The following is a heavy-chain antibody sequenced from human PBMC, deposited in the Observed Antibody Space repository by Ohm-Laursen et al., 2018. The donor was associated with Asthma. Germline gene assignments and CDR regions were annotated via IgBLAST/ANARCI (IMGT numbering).Heavy chain of an antibody. V-gene: IGHV3-23*01. CDR1: GYTFSRYS. D-gene: IGHD6-25*01. CDR2: ISGSGGST. Sequence: SLRLSCAAFGYTFSRYSIHWVRQVPGKGLEWVSAISGSGGSTYYADSVKGRFTISRDNSKNTLYLQMNSLRAEDTAVYYCAKGKGGRASSAFDYWGQGTLVTVSS. J-gene: IGHJ4*02. CDR3: AKGKGGRASSAFDY.